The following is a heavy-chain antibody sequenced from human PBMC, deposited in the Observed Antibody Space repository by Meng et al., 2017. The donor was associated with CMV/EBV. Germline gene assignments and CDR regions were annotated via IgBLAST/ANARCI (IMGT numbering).Heavy chain of an antibody. CDR1: GFTFRSYS. J-gene: IGHJ4*02. D-gene: IGHD1-7*01. Sequence: GGSLRLSCAASGFTFRSYSMNWVRQAPGKGLEWVSSISSSSSYIYYADSVKGRFTISRDNAKNSLYLQMNSLRAEDTAVYYCARDLGPYNWNYVGVVQGAKDYWGQGTLVTVSS. CDR2: ISSSSSYI. CDR3: ARDLGPYNWNYVGVVQGAKDY. V-gene: IGHV3-21*01.